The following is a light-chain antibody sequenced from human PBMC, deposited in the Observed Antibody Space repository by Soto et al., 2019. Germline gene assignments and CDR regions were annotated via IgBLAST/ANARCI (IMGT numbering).Light chain of an antibody. Sequence: DIQMTQSPSSVSASVGDRVTITCRASQGIRSWLAWYQQKPGKAPKLLISSASSLQSGVPSRFSGSVSGTDFTLTISGLQPEDFAIYYCQQSDTFPATFGGGTRVEIK. CDR1: QGIRSW. V-gene: IGKV1D-12*01. CDR2: SAS. J-gene: IGKJ4*01. CDR3: QQSDTFPAT.